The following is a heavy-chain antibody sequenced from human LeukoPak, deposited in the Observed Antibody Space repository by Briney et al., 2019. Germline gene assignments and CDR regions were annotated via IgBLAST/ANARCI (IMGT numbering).Heavy chain of an antibody. CDR3: ARRHYGSGNIDS. J-gene: IGHJ4*02. CDR2: IYSNGHI. V-gene: IGHV4-39*01. Sequence: SATLSRTCSVSSDSITSSSYLRVWVRQPPGKGLEWIGDIYSNGHISYNPSLKSRAAISVDTSKNQFSLNLSSVTAADTAVYYCARRHYGSGNIDSWGQGTLVTVFS. CDR1: SDSITSSSYL. D-gene: IGHD3-10*01.